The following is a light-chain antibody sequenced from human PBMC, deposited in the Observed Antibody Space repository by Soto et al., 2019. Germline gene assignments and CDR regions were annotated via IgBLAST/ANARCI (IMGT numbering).Light chain of an antibody. Sequence: DIQLTQSPSFLSASVGDRVTITCRASQGISSYLAWYQQKPGKPPKLLIYAASTLQSGVPSRFSGSGSGTEFTLTISSLQPEDFATYSCQQLNSSPFTFGPGTKVDIK. J-gene: IGKJ3*01. V-gene: IGKV1-9*01. CDR3: QQLNSSPFT. CDR1: QGISSY. CDR2: AAS.